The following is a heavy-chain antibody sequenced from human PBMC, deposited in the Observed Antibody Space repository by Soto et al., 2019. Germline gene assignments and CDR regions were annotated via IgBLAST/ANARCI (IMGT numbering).Heavy chain of an antibody. CDR2: IYYSGST. V-gene: IGHV4-59*01. D-gene: IGHD3-3*01. Sequence: PSETLSLTCTVSGGSISSYYWSWIRQPPGKGLDWIGYIYYSGSTNYNPSLKSRVTISVDTSKNQFSLKLSSVTAADTAVYYCARYITEKERDFWSGVDAFDIWGQGTMVTVSS. CDR1: GGSISSYY. J-gene: IGHJ3*02. CDR3: ARYITEKERDFWSGVDAFDI.